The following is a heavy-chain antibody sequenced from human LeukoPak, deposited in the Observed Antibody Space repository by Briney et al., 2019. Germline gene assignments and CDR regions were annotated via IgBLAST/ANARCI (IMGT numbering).Heavy chain of an antibody. J-gene: IGHJ4*02. Sequence: GGSLRLSCAASGFTFSSYGMHWVRQAPGKGLEWVAVISYDGSNKYYADSVKGRFTISRDNAKNTLYLQMNSLRAEDTAVYYCARDSVVTPDTHDYWGQGTLVTVSS. D-gene: IGHD4-23*01. CDR1: GFTFSSYG. V-gene: IGHV3-30*03. CDR3: ARDSVVTPDTHDY. CDR2: ISYDGSNK.